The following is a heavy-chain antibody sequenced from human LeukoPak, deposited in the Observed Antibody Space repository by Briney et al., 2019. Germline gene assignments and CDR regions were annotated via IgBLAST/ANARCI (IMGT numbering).Heavy chain of an antibody. Sequence: GGSLRLSCAASGFTFSSYAMHWVRQAPGKGPEWVAVISYDGSNKYYADSVKGRFTISRDNSKNTLYLQMNSLRAEDTAVYYCAKEGGYCSSTSCPPDYWGQGTLVTVSS. V-gene: IGHV3-30-3*01. J-gene: IGHJ4*02. D-gene: IGHD2-2*01. CDR2: ISYDGSNK. CDR1: GFTFSSYA. CDR3: AKEGGYCSSTSCPPDY.